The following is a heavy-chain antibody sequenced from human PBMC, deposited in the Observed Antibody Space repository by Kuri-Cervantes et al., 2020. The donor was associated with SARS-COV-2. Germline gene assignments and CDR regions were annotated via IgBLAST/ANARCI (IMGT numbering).Heavy chain of an antibody. Sequence: GGSLRLSCAASGSTFSNAWMNWVRQGSGKGLEWVGRIRGKANNYATAYVASVKGRFTISRDDSQNMAYLQMNSLKTEDTAVYYCTTLIDYWGQGTLVTVSS. CDR1: GSTFSNAW. CDR3: TTLIDY. V-gene: IGHV3-73*01. J-gene: IGHJ4*02. CDR2: IRGKANNYAT.